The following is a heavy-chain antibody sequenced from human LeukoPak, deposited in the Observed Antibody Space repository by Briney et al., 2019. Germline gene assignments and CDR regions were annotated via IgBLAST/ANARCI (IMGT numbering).Heavy chain of an antibody. CDR1: GGSISSSSYY. CDR3: ARGKYYYGSGTYYTRSYDWYFDL. CDR2: IYTSGST. J-gene: IGHJ2*01. V-gene: IGHV4-39*07. D-gene: IGHD3-10*01. Sequence: SETLSLTCTVSGGSISSSSYYWGWIRQPPGKGLEWIGRIYTSGSTNYNPSLKSRVSTSVDTSKNQFSLKLSSVTAADTAVYYCARGKYYYGSGTYYTRSYDWYFDLWGRGTLVTVSS.